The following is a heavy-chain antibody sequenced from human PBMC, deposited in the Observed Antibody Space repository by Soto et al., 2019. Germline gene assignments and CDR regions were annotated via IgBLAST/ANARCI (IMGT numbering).Heavy chain of an antibody. D-gene: IGHD5-12*01. CDR2: IYWDDDK. CDR3: VHEGGYSGYSAFDS. J-gene: IGHJ4*02. Sequence: QITLKESGPMVVKPTQTLTLTCTFSGFSLITSGVGVGWIRQPPGKALEWLAHIYWDDDKRYSPSLKRRLTITKDTSKNQVVLKMTTVDPVDTATYYCVHEGGYSGYSAFDSWGQGTLVTVSS. V-gene: IGHV2-5*02. CDR1: GFSLITSGVG.